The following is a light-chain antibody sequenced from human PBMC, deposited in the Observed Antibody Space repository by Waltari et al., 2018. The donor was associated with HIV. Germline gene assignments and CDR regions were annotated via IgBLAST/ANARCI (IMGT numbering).Light chain of an antibody. CDR3: NCRGNSGNKVL. V-gene: IGLV3-19*01. CDR1: SLRNNY. CDR2: GRA. Sequence: SSELTQDPAVSVALGQKVMTTCQGDSLRNNYASWYQQKPGQAPVLVFYGRAGRPSGTPDRFSGSSSGNTASLTITGAQAEDEADYYCNCRGNSGNKVLFGGGTRLTVL. J-gene: IGLJ2*01.